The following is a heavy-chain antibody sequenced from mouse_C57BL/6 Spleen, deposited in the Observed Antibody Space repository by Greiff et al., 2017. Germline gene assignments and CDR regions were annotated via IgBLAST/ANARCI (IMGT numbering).Heavy chain of an antibody. CDR1: GYTFTDYY. D-gene: IGHD1-1*01. V-gene: IGHV1-26*01. J-gene: IGHJ2*01. Sequence: EVQLQQSGPELVKPGASVKISCKASGYTFTDYYMNWVKQSHGKSLEWIGDINPNNGGTSYNQKFKGKATLTVEKASSTAYMELRSLRSEDSAVYYCERRTTVVAYYFDYWGQGTTLTVSS. CDR2: INPNNGGT. CDR3: ERRTTVVAYYFDY.